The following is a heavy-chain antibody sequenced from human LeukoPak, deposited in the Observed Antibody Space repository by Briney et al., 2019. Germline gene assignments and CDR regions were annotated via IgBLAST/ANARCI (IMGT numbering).Heavy chain of an antibody. CDR3: ARYTSDPFYFDY. D-gene: IGHD3-22*01. CDR2: IYPGDSDI. J-gene: IGHJ4*02. V-gene: IGHV5-51*01. CDR1: GFSFTSYW. Sequence: GESLKISCKGPGFSFTSYWIGWVRQMPEKGLEWMGFIYPGDSDIRYSPSFQGQVTMSADKSISTAYLQWSSLKASDTAIYYCARYTSDPFYFDYWGQGTLVTVSS.